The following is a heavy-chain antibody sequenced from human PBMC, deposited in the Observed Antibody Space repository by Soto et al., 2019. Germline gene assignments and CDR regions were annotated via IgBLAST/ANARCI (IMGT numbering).Heavy chain of an antibody. CDR2: ISSSSSTI. CDR3: AIRASYYDSSGYFDY. CDR1: EFTFSNYA. D-gene: IGHD3-22*01. J-gene: IGHJ4*02. V-gene: IGHV3-48*01. Sequence: GGSLRLSCAASEFTFSNYAMNWVRQAPGKGLEWVSYISSSSSTIYYADSVKGRFTISRDNAKNTLYLQMNSLRAEDTAVYYCAIRASYYDSSGYFDYWGQGTLVTVSS.